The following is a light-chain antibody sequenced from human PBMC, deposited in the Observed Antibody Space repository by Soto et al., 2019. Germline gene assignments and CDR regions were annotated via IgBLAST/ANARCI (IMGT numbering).Light chain of an antibody. V-gene: IGLV1-40*01. CDR2: GNS. CDR3: QSFDSSLSGYVL. J-gene: IGLJ2*01. CDR1: SSNIGAGYD. Sequence: QSVLTQPPSVSGAPGQRVTISCTGSSSNIGAGYDVHWYQQLPGTVPKLLIYGNSNRPSGVPDRFSGSKSGTSASLAITGLQAEDEADYYCQSFDSSLSGYVLFGGGTKLTVL.